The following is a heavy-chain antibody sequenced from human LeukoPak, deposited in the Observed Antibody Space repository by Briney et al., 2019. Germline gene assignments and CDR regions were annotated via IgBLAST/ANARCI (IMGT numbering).Heavy chain of an antibody. CDR3: ATSSLGYCSSTSCRLYYYYMDV. CDR1: GGTFSSYA. V-gene: IGHV1-69*05. Sequence: SVKVSCKASGGTFSSYAISWVRQAPGQGLEWMGGIIPIFGTANYAQKFQGRVTITTDESTSTAYMELSSLRSEDTAVYYCATSSLGYCSSTSCRLYYYYMDVWGKGTTVTVSS. D-gene: IGHD2-2*01. J-gene: IGHJ6*03. CDR2: IIPIFGTA.